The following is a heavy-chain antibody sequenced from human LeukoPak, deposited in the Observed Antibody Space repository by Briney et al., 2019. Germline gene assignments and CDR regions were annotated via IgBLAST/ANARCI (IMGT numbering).Heavy chain of an antibody. Sequence: ASVKVSCKASGYTFTSYGISWVRQAPGQGLEWMGWINAGNGNTKYSQKFQGRVTITRDTSASTAYMELSSLRSEDTAVYYCARSYSSGWYIIDYWGQGTLVTVSS. J-gene: IGHJ4*02. D-gene: IGHD6-19*01. CDR2: INAGNGNT. CDR1: GYTFTSYG. CDR3: ARSYSSGWYIIDY. V-gene: IGHV1-3*01.